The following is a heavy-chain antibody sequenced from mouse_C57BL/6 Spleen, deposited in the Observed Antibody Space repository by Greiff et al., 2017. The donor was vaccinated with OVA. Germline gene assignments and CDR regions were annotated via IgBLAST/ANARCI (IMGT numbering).Heavy chain of an antibody. Sequence: EVQLQQSGPELVKPGASVKISCKASGYTFTDYYMNWVKQSHGKSLEWIGDINPNNGGTSYNQKFKGKATLTVDKSSSTAYMELRSLTSEDSAVYYCAKGYGNYFYYWGQGTTLTVSS. J-gene: IGHJ2*01. D-gene: IGHD2-1*01. CDR1: GYTFTDYY. V-gene: IGHV1-26*01. CDR2: INPNNGGT. CDR3: AKGYGNYFYY.